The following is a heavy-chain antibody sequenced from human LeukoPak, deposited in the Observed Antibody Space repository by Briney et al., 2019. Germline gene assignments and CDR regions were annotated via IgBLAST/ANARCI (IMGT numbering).Heavy chain of an antibody. CDR1: GYTFTNSY. J-gene: IGHJ3*02. Sequence: ASVKVSCKASGYTFTNSYIHWVRQAPGQVLEWMGLINPDGGNTNYAQNFQGRVTLTRDTSTSTVYMELSSLRSEDTAIYYCARIRDGYSDAYDIWGQGTVVTVPS. D-gene: IGHD5-24*01. CDR3: ARIRDGYSDAYDI. CDR2: INPDGGNT. V-gene: IGHV1-46*01.